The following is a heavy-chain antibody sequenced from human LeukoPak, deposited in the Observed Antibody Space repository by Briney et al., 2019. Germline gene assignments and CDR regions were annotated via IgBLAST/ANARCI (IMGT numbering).Heavy chain of an antibody. V-gene: IGHV4-59*01. D-gene: IGHD2-21*02. CDR3: ASSRRYCGGDCWVDY. CDR1: GGSISSYY. J-gene: IGHJ4*02. Sequence: SETLSLTCTVSGGSISSYYWSWIRQPPGKGLEWIGYIYYSGSTNYNPSLKSRVTISVDTSKNQFSLKLSSVTAADTAVYYCASSRRYCGGDCWVDYWGQGTLVTVSS. CDR2: IYYSGST.